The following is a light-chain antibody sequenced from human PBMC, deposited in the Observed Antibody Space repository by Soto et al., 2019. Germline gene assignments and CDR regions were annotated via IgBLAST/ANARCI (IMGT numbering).Light chain of an antibody. CDR2: DVS. J-gene: IGKJ4*01. V-gene: IGKV3D-20*01. Sequence: EIVLTQSPATLSLSPGERATLSCGASQSVGINYLAWYQQKPGLAPRLLMYDVSKRFSGTPDRFSGSGSGTDFTLTITGLELEDSAVYYCQQFGTSLTLGGGTKGDI. CDR3: QQFGTSLT. CDR1: QSVGINY.